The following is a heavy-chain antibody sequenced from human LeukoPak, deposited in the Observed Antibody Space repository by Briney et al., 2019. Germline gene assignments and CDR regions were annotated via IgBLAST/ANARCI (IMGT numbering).Heavy chain of an antibody. Sequence: GGSLRLSCAPSGFTSSSYGMHRGRQAPGKGLEWITAIQYDGSKTYYADSVKGRFTISRDQSKDTLDPQMSSLRADDTAIYYCARYSCSSPSCFDLWGQGTLVTVSS. J-gene: IGHJ4*02. V-gene: IGHV3-33*05. CDR3: ARYSCSSPSCFDL. CDR2: IQYDGSKT. D-gene: IGHD2-2*01. CDR1: GFTSSSYG.